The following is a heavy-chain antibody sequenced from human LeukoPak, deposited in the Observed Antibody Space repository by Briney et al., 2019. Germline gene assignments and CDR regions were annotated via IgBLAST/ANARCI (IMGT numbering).Heavy chain of an antibody. CDR3: ARGDYDLLTGYYPFDY. J-gene: IGHJ4*02. CDR1: GFTFSSYE. V-gene: IGHV3-48*03. CDR2: ISSSGST. Sequence: AGGSLRLSCAASGFTFSSYEMNWVRQAPGKGLEWISYISSSGSTMYADSVKGRFTISRDNSRNSLYLQMNSLRAEDTAVYYCARGDYDLLTGYYPFDYWGQGTLVTVSS. D-gene: IGHD3-9*01.